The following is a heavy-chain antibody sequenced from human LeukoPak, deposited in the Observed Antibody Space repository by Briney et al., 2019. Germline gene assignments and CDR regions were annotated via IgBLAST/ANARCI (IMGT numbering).Heavy chain of an antibody. Sequence: KTGGSLRLSCAASGFTFSTYTMNWVRQAPGKELEWVSSISSSSSYMFYADSVKGRFTISRDNTKNSLYLQMNSLRAEDTAVYYCARVRDLYRDYWGQGTLVTVSS. CDR1: GFTFSTYT. J-gene: IGHJ4*02. D-gene: IGHD2-2*02. CDR2: ISSSSSYM. V-gene: IGHV3-21*01. CDR3: ARVRDLYRDY.